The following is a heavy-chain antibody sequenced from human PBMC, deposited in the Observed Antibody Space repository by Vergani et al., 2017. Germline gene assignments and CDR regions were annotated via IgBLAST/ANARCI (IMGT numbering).Heavy chain of an antibody. D-gene: IGHD3-10*01. J-gene: IGHJ4*02. CDR1: GYTFTSYG. CDR3: AFDYYGSGSYYNSVD. Sequence: QVQLVQSGAEVKKPGASVKVSCKASGYTFTSYGISWVRQAPGQGLEWMGWISAYNGNTNYAQKLQGRVTMTTDTSTSTAYMDLRSLRSDDTAVYYCAFDYYGSGSYYNSVDWGQGTLVTVSS. V-gene: IGHV1-18*01. CDR2: ISAYNGNT.